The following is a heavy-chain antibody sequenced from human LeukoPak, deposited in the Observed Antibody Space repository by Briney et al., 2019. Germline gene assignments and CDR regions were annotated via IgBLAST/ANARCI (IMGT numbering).Heavy chain of an antibody. CDR2: IKSKTDGGTT. D-gene: IGHD5-12*01. V-gene: IGHV3-15*01. Sequence: PGGSLRLSXAASGFTFSNAWMSWVRQAPGKGLEWVGRIKSKTDGGTTDYAAPVKGRFAISRDDSKNTLYLQRNSLKTEDTAVYYCTMQVATIYDYWGQGTLVTVSS. J-gene: IGHJ4*02. CDR1: GFTFSNAW. CDR3: TMQVATIYDY.